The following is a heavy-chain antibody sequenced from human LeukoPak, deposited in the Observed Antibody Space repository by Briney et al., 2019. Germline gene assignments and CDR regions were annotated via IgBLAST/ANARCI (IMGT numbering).Heavy chain of an antibody. J-gene: IGHJ6*04. D-gene: IGHD3-16*01. CDR2: INPYSGGT. CDR3: ATEEGDSLDV. CDR1: GYTFTGYY. Sequence: ASVKVSCKASGYTFTGYYMHWVRQAPGQGLEWMGWINPYSGGTNYAQNFQGRVTMTTDTSISTAYMELSRLRSDDTAVYYCATEEGDSLDVWGKGTTVTVSS. V-gene: IGHV1-2*02.